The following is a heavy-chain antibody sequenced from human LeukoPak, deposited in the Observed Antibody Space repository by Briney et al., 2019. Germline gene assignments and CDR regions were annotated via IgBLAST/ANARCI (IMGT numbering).Heavy chain of an antibody. CDR1: GFTFSSYA. V-gene: IGHV3-23*01. J-gene: IGHJ4*02. CDR3: ADVDYKAAFDY. Sequence: GGSLRLSCAASGFTFSSYAMSWVRQAPGKGLEWVSAISGSGLSTYYAESVRGRFTTSRDNSKNTLYLQMNSLRAEDTAVYYCADVDYKAAFDYWGQGTLVTVSS. D-gene: IGHD4-11*01. CDR2: ISGSGLST.